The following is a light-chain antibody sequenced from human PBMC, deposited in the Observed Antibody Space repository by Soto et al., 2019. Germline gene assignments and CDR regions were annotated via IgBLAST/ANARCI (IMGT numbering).Light chain of an antibody. V-gene: IGLV2-11*01. J-gene: IGLJ1*01. Sequence: QSALTQPRSVSGSPGQSVTISCTGTSSDVGGYNYVSWYQQHPGKAPKLMIYDVSKRPSGVPDRFSGSKSGNTASLTISGHQAEDEADYYCSSYAGSYTLVFGTGTNVTVL. CDR2: DVS. CDR1: SSDVGGYNY. CDR3: SSYAGSYTLV.